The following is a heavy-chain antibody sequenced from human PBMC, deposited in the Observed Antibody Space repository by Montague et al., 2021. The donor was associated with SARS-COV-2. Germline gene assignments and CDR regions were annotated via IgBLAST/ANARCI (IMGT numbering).Heavy chain of an antibody. D-gene: IGHD2-21*01. Sequence: RLSWSASGFTVRGYAMSWARQAPGKGLEWVSLIYSGGITTYHADSVKGRFTISRDNAKNSLYLQMNSLRVEDTAIYYCARDRDWDDWCGMDVWGQGTTVTVSS. CDR3: ARDRDWDDWCGMDV. CDR1: GFTVRGYA. J-gene: IGHJ6*02. V-gene: IGHV3-23*03. CDR2: IYSGGITT.